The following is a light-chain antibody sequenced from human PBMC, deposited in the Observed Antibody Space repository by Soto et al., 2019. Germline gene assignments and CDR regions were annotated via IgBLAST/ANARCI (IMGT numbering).Light chain of an antibody. CDR1: QSILYSSNNKNC. Sequence: DIVMTQSPDSLAVSLGERATINCKSSQSILYSSNNKNCLAWYQQKPGQPPTLLIYWASTRESGVPDRFSGSGSGADFTLTISSLQAEDVAVYYCQQYFNTPYTFGQGTKLEIK. CDR3: QQYFNTPYT. CDR2: WAS. V-gene: IGKV4-1*01. J-gene: IGKJ2*01.